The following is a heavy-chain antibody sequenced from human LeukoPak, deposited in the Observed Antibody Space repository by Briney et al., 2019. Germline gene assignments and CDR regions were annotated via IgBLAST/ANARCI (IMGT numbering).Heavy chain of an antibody. Sequence: SETLSLTCTVSGGSISSYYWSWIRQPPGKGLEWIGYIYYSGSTNYNTSLKSRVTISVDTSKNQFSLKLTSVTAADTAVYYCARGPGYNWAYYYYGMDVWGQGTTVTVSS. CDR3: ARGPGYNWAYYYYGMDV. D-gene: IGHD1-20*01. J-gene: IGHJ6*02. CDR2: IYYSGST. CDR1: GGSISSYY. V-gene: IGHV4-59*08.